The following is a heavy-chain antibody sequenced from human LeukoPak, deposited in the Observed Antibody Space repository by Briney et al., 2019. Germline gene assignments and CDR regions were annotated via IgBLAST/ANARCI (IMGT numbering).Heavy chain of an antibody. Sequence: PGGSLRLSCAASGFTFSRYSMNWVRQAPGKGLEWVSSISSSSSYINYADSVKGRFTISRDNAKNSLYLQMNSLRAEDTAVYYCARHVVAVGFDYWGQGTLVTVSS. CDR3: ARHVVAVGFDY. J-gene: IGHJ4*02. CDR2: ISSSSSYI. V-gene: IGHV3-21*01. D-gene: IGHD3-22*01. CDR1: GFTFSRYS.